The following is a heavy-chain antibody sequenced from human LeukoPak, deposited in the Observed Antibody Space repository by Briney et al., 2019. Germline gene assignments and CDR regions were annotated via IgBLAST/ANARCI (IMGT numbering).Heavy chain of an antibody. CDR1: GYTFTSYD. Sequence: SVKVSCKASGYTFTSYDINWVRQAPGQGLEWMGGIIPIFRTANYAQKFQGRVTITTDESTSTAYMELSSLRSEDTAVYYCARVAAENQVGHYYYMDVWGKGTTVTVSS. CDR2: IIPIFRTA. D-gene: IGHD1-14*01. V-gene: IGHV1-69*05. CDR3: ARVAAENQVGHYYYMDV. J-gene: IGHJ6*03.